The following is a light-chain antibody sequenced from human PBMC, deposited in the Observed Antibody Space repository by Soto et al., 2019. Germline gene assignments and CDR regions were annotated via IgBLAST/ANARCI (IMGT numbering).Light chain of an antibody. CDR2: DAS. CDR1: QTVSTY. Sequence: EIVLTQSPGTLSLSPAERATLSCRASQTVSTYLAWYQQKPGQAPRLLIYDASKRATGIPARFSGSGSGTDFTLTISSLEPEDFAVYYCQQRTNWPPRVTFGQGTRLEIK. CDR3: QQRTNWPPRVT. V-gene: IGKV3-11*01. J-gene: IGKJ5*01.